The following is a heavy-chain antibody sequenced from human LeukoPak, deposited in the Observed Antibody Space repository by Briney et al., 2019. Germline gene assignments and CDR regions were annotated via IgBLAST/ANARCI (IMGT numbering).Heavy chain of an antibody. CDR3: ARHSGTYYADFDY. J-gene: IGHJ4*02. D-gene: IGHD1-26*01. V-gene: IGHV4-39*01. Sequence: SETLSLTCTVSGGSITSSSYYWGWIRQPPGKGLEWIGYIYYSGSPYHNPSLKSRVTMSVGTSKNQFSLKLTSVTAADMAVYYCARHSGTYYADFDYWGQGTLVTVSS. CDR1: GGSITSSSYY. CDR2: IYYSGSP.